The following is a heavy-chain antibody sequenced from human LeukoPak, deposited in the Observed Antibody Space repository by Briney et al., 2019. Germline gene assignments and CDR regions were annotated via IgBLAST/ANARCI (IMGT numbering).Heavy chain of an antibody. V-gene: IGHV4-30-2*01. J-gene: IGHJ4*02. CDR2: IYHSGST. CDR1: GGSISSGGYS. Sequence: SETLSLTCAVSGGSISSGGYSWSWIRQPPGKGLEWIGYIYHSGSTYYSPSLRSRVTISVDRSKNQFSLKLSSVTAADTAVYYCARGELRSYYFDYWGQGTLVTVSS. CDR3: ARGELRSYYFDY. D-gene: IGHD1-26*01.